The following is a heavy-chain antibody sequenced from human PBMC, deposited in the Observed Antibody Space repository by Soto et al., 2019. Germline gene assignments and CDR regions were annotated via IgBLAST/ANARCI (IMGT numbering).Heavy chain of an antibody. CDR1: GFSLSTSGMR. D-gene: IGHD3-22*01. CDR2: IDWDDDK. Sequence: SGPTLVNPTQTLTLTCTFSGFSLSTSGMRVSWIRQPPGKALEWLARIDWDDDKFYSTPLKTRLTISKDTSKNQVVLTMTNMDPVDTATYYCARTWYYYDSSGYRQWFDPWGQGTLVTVSS. CDR3: ARTWYYYDSSGYRQWFDP. J-gene: IGHJ5*02. V-gene: IGHV2-70*04.